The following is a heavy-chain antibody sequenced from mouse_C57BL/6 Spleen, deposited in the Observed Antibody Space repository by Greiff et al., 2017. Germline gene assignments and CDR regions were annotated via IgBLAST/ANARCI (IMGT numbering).Heavy chain of an antibody. Sequence: DVKLVESGGDLVKPGGSLKLSCAASGFTFSSYGMSWVRQTPDKRLEWVATISSGGSYTYYPDSVKGRFTISRDNAKNTLYLQMSSLKSEDTAMYYCARESYDAWFAYWGQGTLVTVSA. CDR3: ARESYDAWFAY. V-gene: IGHV5-6*02. CDR1: GFTFSSYG. J-gene: IGHJ3*01. D-gene: IGHD2-3*01. CDR2: ISSGGSYT.